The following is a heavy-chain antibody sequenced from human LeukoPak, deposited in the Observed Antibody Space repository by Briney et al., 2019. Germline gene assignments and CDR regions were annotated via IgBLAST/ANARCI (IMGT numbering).Heavy chain of an antibody. CDR1: GYTFTSYA. CDR2: INAGSGNT. V-gene: IGHV1-3*01. Sequence: GASVQVSCKASGYTFTSYAMYWVRQAPGQRLEWMGWINAGSGNTKYSQKFQGRVTISRDTSASKAYMELSSLRSEDTAVYYCARDLSPTMITFGGVIVPGYWGQGTLVTVSS. CDR3: ARDLSPTMITFGGVIVPGY. D-gene: IGHD3-16*02. J-gene: IGHJ4*02.